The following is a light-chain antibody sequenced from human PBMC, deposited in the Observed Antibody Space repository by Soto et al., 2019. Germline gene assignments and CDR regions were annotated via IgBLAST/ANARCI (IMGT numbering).Light chain of an antibody. J-gene: IGKJ1*01. CDR3: QKYDSAPWT. CDR2: GAS. CDR1: QSVSSSY. V-gene: IGKV3-20*01. Sequence: EIVLTQSPGTLSLSPGERATLSCRASQSVSSSYLAWYQQKPGQATRLLIYGASSKATGIPDRFSGSGSGTDFTLTISRLEPEDFEVYYCQKYDSAPWTFGQGTKVEIK.